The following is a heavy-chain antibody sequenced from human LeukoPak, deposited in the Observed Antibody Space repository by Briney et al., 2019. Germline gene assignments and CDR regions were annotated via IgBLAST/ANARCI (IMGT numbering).Heavy chain of an antibody. CDR1: GGTFSSYA. CDR2: IIPIFGTA. V-gene: IGHV1-69*06. J-gene: IGHJ2*01. Sequence: SVKVSCMASGGTFSSYAISWVRQAPGQGLEWMGGIIPIFGTANYAQKFQGRVTITADKSTSTAYMELSSLRSEDTAVYYCATYQETINWYFDLWGRGTLVTVSS. CDR3: ATYQETINWYFDL.